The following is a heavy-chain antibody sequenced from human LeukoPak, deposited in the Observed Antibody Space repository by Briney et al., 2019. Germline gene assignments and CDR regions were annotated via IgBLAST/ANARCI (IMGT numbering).Heavy chain of an antibody. Sequence: SETLSLTCTISGASISNFYWSWIRQPPGKGLEWIGYVYYSGSFNYNPSLKSRVTISVDTSKIQFSLNLISVTAADTAVYYCARGYRGHSGYDHRLDYWGQGTLVTVSS. CDR1: GASISNFY. CDR2: VYYSGSF. V-gene: IGHV4-59*01. D-gene: IGHD5-12*01. J-gene: IGHJ4*02. CDR3: ARGYRGHSGYDHRLDY.